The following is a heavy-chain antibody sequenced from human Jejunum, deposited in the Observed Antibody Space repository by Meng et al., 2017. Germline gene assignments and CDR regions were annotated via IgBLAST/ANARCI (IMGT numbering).Heavy chain of an antibody. J-gene: IGHJ4*02. Sequence: GESLKISCVASGFTFSSHTLSWVRQAPGKGLEWVSSISVSPINTCYADSVKGRFTISRDNSKNTLYLQMNSMRAEDTAVYYCAKLTTNWGQGTLVTVSS. D-gene: IGHD1-14*01. CDR1: GFTFSSHT. CDR2: ISVSPINT. V-gene: IGHV3-23*01. CDR3: AKLTTN.